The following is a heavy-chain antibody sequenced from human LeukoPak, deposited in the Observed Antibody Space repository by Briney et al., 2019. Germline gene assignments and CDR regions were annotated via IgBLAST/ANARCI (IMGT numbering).Heavy chain of an antibody. J-gene: IGHJ4*02. V-gene: IGHV4-38-2*02. CDR3: ARDLELTTVTTYGY. CDR1: GYSISSGYY. D-gene: IGHD4-17*01. Sequence: PETLSLTCTVSGYSISSGYYWGWIRQPPGKGLEWIGSIYHSGSTYYNPSLKSRVTISVDTSKNQFSLKLSSVTAADTAVYYCARDLELTTVTTYGYWGQGTLVTVSS. CDR2: IYHSGST.